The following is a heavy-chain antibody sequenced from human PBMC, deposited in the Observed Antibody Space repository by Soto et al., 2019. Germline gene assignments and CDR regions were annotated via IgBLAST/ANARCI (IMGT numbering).Heavy chain of an antibody. Sequence: EVQLVQSGAEVKKPGESLKISCKGSGYSFTSYWIGWVRQMPGKGLEWMGIIYPGDSDTRYSPSFQGQVTISADTSISTAYLQWSSLKASDTAMYYCARTAAAGKYYYGVDVWGQGTTVTVSS. V-gene: IGHV5-51*01. CDR2: IYPGDSDT. CDR3: ARTAAAGKYYYGVDV. D-gene: IGHD6-13*01. CDR1: GYSFTSYW. J-gene: IGHJ6*02.